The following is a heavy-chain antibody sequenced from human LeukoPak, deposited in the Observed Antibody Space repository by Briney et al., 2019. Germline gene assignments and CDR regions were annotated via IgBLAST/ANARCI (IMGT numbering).Heavy chain of an antibody. D-gene: IGHD2-2*01. Sequence: SETLSLTCTVSGGSISSFYGSWIRQPPGKGLEWLRHIYYSGTTNYNPYLRSRITISVDTSTNQFSLRLSSVTAADTAGYYCARHISRVGVVPTATEKSFASGGGGTLVTVSS. CDR1: GGSISSFY. CDR3: ARHISRVGVVPTATEKSFAS. V-gene: IGHV4-59*08. J-gene: IGHJ4*01. CDR2: IYYSGTT.